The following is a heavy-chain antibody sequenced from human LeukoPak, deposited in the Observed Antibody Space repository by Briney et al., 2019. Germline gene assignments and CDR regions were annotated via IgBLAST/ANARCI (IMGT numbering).Heavy chain of an antibody. CDR2: IIPIFGTA. J-gene: IGHJ6*03. V-gene: IGHV1-69*13. CDR3: ARARDIVVVPAAYYYYMDV. Sequence: SVKVSCKASGGTFSSYAISWVRQAPGQGLEWMGGIIPIFGTANYAQKFQGRVTITADESTSTAYMELSSLRSEDTAVYYCARARDIVVVPAAYYYYMDVWGKGTTVTISS. D-gene: IGHD2-2*01. CDR1: GGTFSSYA.